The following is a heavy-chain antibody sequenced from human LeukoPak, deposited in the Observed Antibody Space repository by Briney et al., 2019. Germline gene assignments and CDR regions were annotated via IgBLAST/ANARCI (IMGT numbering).Heavy chain of an antibody. CDR2: IIPIFGTA. J-gene: IGHJ5*02. D-gene: IGHD6-19*01. Sequence: GASVKVSCKASGGTFGSYAISWVRQAPGQGLEWMGGIIPIFGTANYAQKFQGRVTITADESTSTAYMELSSLRSEDTAVYYCARARRGWTSNWFDPWGQGTLVTVSS. CDR1: GGTFGSYA. CDR3: ARARRGWTSNWFDP. V-gene: IGHV1-69*13.